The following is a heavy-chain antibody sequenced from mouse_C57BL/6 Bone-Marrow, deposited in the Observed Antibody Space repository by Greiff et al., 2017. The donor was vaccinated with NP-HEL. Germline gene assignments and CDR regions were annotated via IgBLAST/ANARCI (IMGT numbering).Heavy chain of an antibody. CDR3: ASGPGFFYAMDY. J-gene: IGHJ4*01. Sequence: QVQLQQSGPELVRPGVSVKISCKRSGYTFPDYAMHWVKQSHAKSLEWIGVISTYYGDASSNQKFTDKATMTLDKSSSTAYMELARLPSEDSAVYYCASGPGFFYAMDYWGQGTSATVSS. CDR2: ISTYYGDA. V-gene: IGHV1-67*01. CDR1: GYTFPDYA.